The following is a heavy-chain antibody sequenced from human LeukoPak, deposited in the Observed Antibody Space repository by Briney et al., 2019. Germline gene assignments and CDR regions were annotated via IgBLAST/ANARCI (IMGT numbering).Heavy chain of an antibody. J-gene: IGHJ5*02. V-gene: IGHV3-66*02. CDR2: IYGDGTT. CDR1: GFTVSNDY. Sequence: GGSLRLSCAASGFTVSNDYVAWVRQAPGRGLEWVSLIYGDGTTFYTDSVKGRFTISRDSFKNTLYLQMSSLRPEDTALYYCARDRAGAQSWVALDPWGQGTLVTVSS. D-gene: IGHD2-15*01. CDR3: ARDRAGAQSWVALDP.